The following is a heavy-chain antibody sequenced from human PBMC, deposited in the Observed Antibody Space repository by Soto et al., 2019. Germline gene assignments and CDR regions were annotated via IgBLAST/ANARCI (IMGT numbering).Heavy chain of an antibody. CDR2: ISRDGKNK. CDR1: GLTFSRYA. D-gene: IGHD3-10*01. CDR3: ARSRNSAVADSFDF. J-gene: IGHJ4*02. V-gene: IGHV3-30*04. Sequence: GGSLRLSCAGSGLTFSRYAIHWVRQAPGKGLEWVAVISRDGKNKYYVDSVKGRFTVSRDDSQNTLYLHMNSLRREDTAVYYCARSRNSAVADSFDFWGQGTLVTVSS.